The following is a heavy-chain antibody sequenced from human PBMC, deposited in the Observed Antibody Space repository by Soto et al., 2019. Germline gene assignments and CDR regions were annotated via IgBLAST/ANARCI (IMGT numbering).Heavy chain of an antibody. Sequence: GASVKVSCKASGYTFTSYAIYWVRQAPGQRLEWMGWMNADNGDTKYSQKFQGRVTITRDTSASTAYMELSSLTSEDKAVYYCARAASHPDYWGQGTLVNVSS. CDR3: ARAASHPDY. V-gene: IGHV1-3*01. CDR2: MNADNGDT. J-gene: IGHJ4*02. CDR1: GYTFTSYA.